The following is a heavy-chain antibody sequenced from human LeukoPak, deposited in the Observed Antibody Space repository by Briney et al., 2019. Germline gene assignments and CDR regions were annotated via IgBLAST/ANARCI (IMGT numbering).Heavy chain of an antibody. D-gene: IGHD4-23*01. Sequence: PSETLSLTCAVSGDSITSDYYWVWIRQPPGKGLEWIGNGYGSGTTYYNPSLKSRVTMSVDTATDQFSLKLISVTAADTAVYYCARGHTLAVDRREGDTFDIWGQGTMVIVS. V-gene: IGHV4-38-2*01. J-gene: IGHJ3*02. CDR2: GYGSGTT. CDR1: GDSITSDYY. CDR3: ARGHTLAVDRREGDTFDI.